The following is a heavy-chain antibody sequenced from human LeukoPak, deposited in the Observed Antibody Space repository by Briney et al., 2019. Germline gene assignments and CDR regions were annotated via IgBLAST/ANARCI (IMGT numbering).Heavy chain of an antibody. J-gene: IGHJ5*02. CDR1: GFTFSSYS. CDR3: ARTIFGVVIMAYNWFDP. Sequence: GGSLRLSCAASGFTFSSYSMNWVRQAPGKGLEWVSSISSSSSYIYYADSVKGRFTISRDNAKNSLYLQMNSLRAEDTAVYYCARTIFGVVIMAYNWFDPWGQGTLVTVSS. CDR2: ISSSSSYI. D-gene: IGHD3-3*01. V-gene: IGHV3-21*01.